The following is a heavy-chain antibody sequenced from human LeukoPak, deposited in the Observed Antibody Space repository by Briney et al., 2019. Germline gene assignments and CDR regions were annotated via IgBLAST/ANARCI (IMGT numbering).Heavy chain of an antibody. Sequence: PSGTLSLTCTVSGESIRSSNWWSWVRQAPGKGLEWVSAISGSGDSTYYADSVKGRFTISRDNSKNTLYLQMNSLRAEDTAVYYCAKWYRRGSYYVELRHGAFDIWGQGTMVTVSS. V-gene: IGHV3-23*01. D-gene: IGHD1-26*01. J-gene: IGHJ3*02. CDR1: GESIRSSN. CDR3: AKWYRRGSYYVELRHGAFDI. CDR2: ISGSGDST.